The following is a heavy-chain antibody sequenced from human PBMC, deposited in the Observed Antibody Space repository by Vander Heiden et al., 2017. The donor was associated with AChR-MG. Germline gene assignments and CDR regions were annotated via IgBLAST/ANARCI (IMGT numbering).Heavy chain of an antibody. CDR1: GFTFSCSA. J-gene: IGHJ6*02. V-gene: IGHV3-73*02. CDR2: IRSKANSYAT. CDR3: TRPEPYYYYGMDV. Sequence: EVQLVESGGGLVQPGGSLKLSCAASGFTFSCSAMHWVRQASGKGLEWVGRIRSKANSYATAYAASVKGRFTISRDDSKNTAYLQMNSLKTEDTAVYYCTRPEPYYYYGMDVWGQGTTVTVSS.